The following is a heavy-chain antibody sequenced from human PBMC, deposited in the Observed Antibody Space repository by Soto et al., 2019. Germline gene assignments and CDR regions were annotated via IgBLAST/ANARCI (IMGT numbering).Heavy chain of an antibody. J-gene: IGHJ4*02. V-gene: IGHV4-31*03. CDR2: IYYSGST. CDR1: GGSISSGGYY. D-gene: IGHD6-13*01. Sequence: QVQLQESGPGLVKPSQTLSLTCTVSGGSISSGGYYWSWIRQHPGKGLEWIGYIYYSGSTYYNPSLMSRVTISVDTSKNQLSLKLSSVTAADTAVYYWARGGIAAAAPPDYWGQGTLVTVSS. CDR3: ARGGIAAAAPPDY.